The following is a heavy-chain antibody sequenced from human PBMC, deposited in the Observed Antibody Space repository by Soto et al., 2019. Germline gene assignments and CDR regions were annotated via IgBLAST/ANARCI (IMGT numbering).Heavy chain of an antibody. J-gene: IGHJ6*03. CDR3: AKDGGYDIFTGGHYYYYYMDV. V-gene: IGHV3-30*18. CDR2: ISYDGSNK. D-gene: IGHD3-9*01. Sequence: QVQLVESGGGVVQPGRSLRLSCAASGFTFSSYGMHWVRQAPGKGLEWVAVISYDGSNKYYADSVKGRFTISRDNSKNTLYLQMNSLIAEDTAVYYCAKDGGYDIFTGGHYYYYYMDVWGKGTTVTVSS. CDR1: GFTFSSYG.